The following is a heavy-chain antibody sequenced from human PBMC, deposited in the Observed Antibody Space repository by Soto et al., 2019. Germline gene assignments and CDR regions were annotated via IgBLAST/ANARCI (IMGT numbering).Heavy chain of an antibody. CDR2: IYWNDDK. CDR3: AHHRYYYDSSGYYAWFDP. V-gene: IGHV2-5*01. D-gene: IGHD3-22*01. J-gene: IGHJ5*02. CDR1: GFSLSTSGVG. Sequence: QITLKESGPTLVNPTQTLTLTCTFSGFSLSTSGVGVGWIRQPPGKALEWLALIYWNDDKRYSPSLKSRLTITKDTAKTQVVLTMTNMDPVDTATYYCAHHRYYYDSSGYYAWFDPWGQGTLVTVSS.